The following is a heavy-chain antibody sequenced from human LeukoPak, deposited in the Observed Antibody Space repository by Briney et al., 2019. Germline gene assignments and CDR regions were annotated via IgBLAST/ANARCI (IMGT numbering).Heavy chain of an antibody. V-gene: IGHV3-15*01. CDR2: IKSKTDGGTT. CDR1: GFTFSNAW. D-gene: IGHD3-10*01. J-gene: IGHJ4*02. CDR3: TTERLWFGEDYFDY. Sequence: GGSLRLSCAASGFTFSNAWMSWVRQAPGKGLEWVGRIKSKTDGGTTDYAAPVKGRFTISRDDSKITLYLQMNSLKTEDTAVYDWTTERLWFGEDYFDYWGQGTLVTVSS.